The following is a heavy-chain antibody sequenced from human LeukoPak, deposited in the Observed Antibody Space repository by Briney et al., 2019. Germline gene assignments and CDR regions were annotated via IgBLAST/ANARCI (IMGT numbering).Heavy chain of an antibody. CDR2: IKQDGSEK. CDR3: AREGPYSSSWFSDNAFDI. CDR1: GFTFSSYW. Sequence: GGSLRLSCAASGFTFSSYWMSWVRQAPGKGLEWVANIKQDGSEKYYVDSVKGRFTISRDNAKNSLYLQMNSLRAEDTAVYYCAREGPYSSSWFSDNAFDIWGQGTMVTVSS. J-gene: IGHJ3*02. V-gene: IGHV3-7*01. D-gene: IGHD6-13*01.